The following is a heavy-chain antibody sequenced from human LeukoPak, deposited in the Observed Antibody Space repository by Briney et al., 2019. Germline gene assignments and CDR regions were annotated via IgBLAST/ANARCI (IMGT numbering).Heavy chain of an antibody. CDR1: GFSLSTYG. J-gene: IGHJ4*02. V-gene: IGHV3-23*01. CDR3: AKDHGTAVAGFYY. Sequence: PGASLRLSCAASGFSLSTYGVSWVRQPPEKGQEWVSGITGTGGSTYYADSVKGRFTVSRDTSKNTLYLQMNSLRAEDTAIYYCAKDHGTAVAGFYYWGQGTLVTVSS. D-gene: IGHD6-19*01. CDR2: ITGTGGST.